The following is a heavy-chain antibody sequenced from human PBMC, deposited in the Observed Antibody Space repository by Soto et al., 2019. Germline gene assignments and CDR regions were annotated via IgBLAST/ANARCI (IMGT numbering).Heavy chain of an antibody. V-gene: IGHV3-23*01. D-gene: IGHD1-26*01. CDR2: IGAGGDDT. J-gene: IGHJ4*02. CDR1: VFTFNNFA. Sequence: GGSLRLSCASSVFTFNNFALSCVRQAPGKWLEWVSTIGAGGDDTYYADSVKGRFTISRDNSKNMVFLQMNGLGAEDTAMYYCAKDELGATSYWGQGTLVIVSS. CDR3: AKDELGATSY.